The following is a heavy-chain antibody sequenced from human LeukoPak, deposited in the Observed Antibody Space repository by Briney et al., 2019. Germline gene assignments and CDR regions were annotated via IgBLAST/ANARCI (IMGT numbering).Heavy chain of an antibody. V-gene: IGHV1-69*13. CDR2: IIPIFGTA. J-gene: IGHJ5*02. CDR1: GGTFSSYA. CDR3: ARDRIPIRYNWFDP. D-gene: IGHD3-3*01. Sequence: SVKVSCKASGGTFSSYAISWVRQAPGQGLEWMGGIIPIFGTANYAQKFQGRVTITADESTSTAYMELSSPRSEDTAVYYCARDRIPIRYNWFDPWGQGTLVTVSS.